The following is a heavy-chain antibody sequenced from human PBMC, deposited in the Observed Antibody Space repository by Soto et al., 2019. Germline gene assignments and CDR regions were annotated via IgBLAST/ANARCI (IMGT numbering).Heavy chain of an antibody. Sequence: SQTLSLTCAISGDSVSSDTASWNWIRQSPSRGLEWLGRTYFRSKWYNDYAVSVKSRIIINPDTSNNQFSLQLNSVTPEDTAVYFCAKGDNLGPKTGYAFDPWGQGIMVTVSS. CDR2: TYFRSKWYN. V-gene: IGHV6-1*01. D-gene: IGHD5-12*01. J-gene: IGHJ5*02. CDR3: AKGDNLGPKTGYAFDP. CDR1: GDSVSSDTAS.